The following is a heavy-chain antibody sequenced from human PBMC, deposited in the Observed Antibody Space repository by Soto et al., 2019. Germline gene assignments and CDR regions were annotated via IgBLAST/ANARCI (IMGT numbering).Heavy chain of an antibody. J-gene: IGHJ4*02. D-gene: IGHD5-12*01. V-gene: IGHV4-59*01. CDR1: GASISSSY. CDR3: ARGGNRYSPTSSGVGGFDY. CDR2: IYHTGTT. Sequence: SETVSLTCKVSGASISSSYWSWIRQPPGKGLEWIAHIYHTGTTNYNPSLKSRVTISLDTSKSQFSLNPTSLTTADTAVYFCARGGNRYSPTSSGVGGFDYWGQGTLVTVSS.